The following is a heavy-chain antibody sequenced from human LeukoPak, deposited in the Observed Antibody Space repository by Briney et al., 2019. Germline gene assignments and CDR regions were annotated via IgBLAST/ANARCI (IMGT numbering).Heavy chain of an antibody. J-gene: IGHJ5*02. CDR2: ISSSSSYI. V-gene: IGHV3-21*01. CDR1: GFTFSSYS. Sequence: PGGSLRLSCAASGFTFSSYSMNWVRQAPGKGLEWVSSISSSSSYIYYADSVKGRFTISRDNAKNSLYLQMNSLRAEDTAVYYRARDARVNWNPGWFDPWGQGTLVTVSS. D-gene: IGHD1-20*01. CDR3: ARDARVNWNPGWFDP.